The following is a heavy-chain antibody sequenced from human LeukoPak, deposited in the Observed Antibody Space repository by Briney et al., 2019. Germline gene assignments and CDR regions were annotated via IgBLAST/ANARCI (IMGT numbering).Heavy chain of an antibody. J-gene: IGHJ4*02. V-gene: IGHV4-30-2*01. Sequence: SETLSLTCAVSGGSISSGGYSWSWIRQPPGKGLEWIGYIYHSGSTYYNPSLKSRVTISVDRSKNQFSLKLSSVTAADTAVYYCARGVGYYDSSGYYSEKFDYWGQGTLVTVSS. CDR2: IYHSGST. CDR3: ARGVGYYDSSGYYSEKFDY. CDR1: GGSISSGGYS. D-gene: IGHD3-22*01.